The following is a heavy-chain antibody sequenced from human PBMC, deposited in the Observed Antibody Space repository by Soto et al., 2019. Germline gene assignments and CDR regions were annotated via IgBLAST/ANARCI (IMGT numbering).Heavy chain of an antibody. J-gene: IGHJ3*01. V-gene: IGHV1-69*02. CDR1: GGTFSTYT. CDR2: IIPMLTVR. CDR3: SIGSWSAETFDV. D-gene: IGHD2-2*01. Sequence: QVHLVQSGAEVKKPGSSVKVSCKAAGGTFSTYTLIWVRQAPGQGLEWMGRIIPMLTVRNSAQKFQGRVTLTADKSTSTAFMELTSLRSDDTAVYYCSIGSWSAETFDVWGQGKMVTVSS.